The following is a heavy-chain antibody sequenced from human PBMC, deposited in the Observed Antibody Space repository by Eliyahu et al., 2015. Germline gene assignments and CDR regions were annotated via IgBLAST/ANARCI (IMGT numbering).Heavy chain of an antibody. D-gene: IGHD3-10*02. Sequence: QVQLQESGPGLVKTSQTLSLTCTVXGDSISNGGYYWSWIRQSPGKGLEWIGYIHHSGSTYYNPSFKTRVTISVDTSKNQFSLRLSSVTAADTAVYYCARSVPIFDSWGQGTLVTVSS. CDR2: IHHSGST. CDR1: GDSISNGGYY. CDR3: ARSVPIFDS. J-gene: IGHJ4*02. V-gene: IGHV4-30-4*01.